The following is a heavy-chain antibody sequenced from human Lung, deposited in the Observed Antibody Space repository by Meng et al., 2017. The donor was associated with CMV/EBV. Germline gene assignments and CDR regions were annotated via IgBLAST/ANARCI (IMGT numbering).Heavy chain of an antibody. D-gene: IGHD2-2*01. CDR2: CDSGDT. CDR1: GHSISSDYF. CDR3: VGHITVVPARGYGVDV. Sequence: SXTXSLXXHVSGHSISSDYFWGWVRQSPGTGLEWVGICDSGDTFYNPSLKSRVAISVDTSANQFSLTLRSVTAADTAVYYCVGHITVVPARGYGVDVWGQGTTVTVSS. V-gene: IGHV4-38-2*01. J-gene: IGHJ6*02.